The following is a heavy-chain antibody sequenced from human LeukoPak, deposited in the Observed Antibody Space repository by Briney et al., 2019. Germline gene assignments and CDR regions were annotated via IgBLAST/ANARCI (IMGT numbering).Heavy chain of an antibody. CDR2: INPSGGST. Sequence: GASVKVSCKASGYTFSSYYMHWVRQAPGQGLEWMGIINPSGGSTKYAQKLQGRVTMSRDMSTSTVYMELSSLRSEDTAVYYCARDDSSGPQVYWGQGTLVTVSS. J-gene: IGHJ4*02. CDR1: GYTFSSYY. V-gene: IGHV1-46*01. D-gene: IGHD3-22*01. CDR3: ARDDSSGPQVY.